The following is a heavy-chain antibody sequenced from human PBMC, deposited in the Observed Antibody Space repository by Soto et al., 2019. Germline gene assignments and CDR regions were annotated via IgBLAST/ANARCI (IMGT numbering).Heavy chain of an antibody. Sequence: GGSLRLSCVASGFIFDDYAMHWVRQVPGKGLEWVSGISWNSGTIGYADSVKGRFTISRDNAKNSLFLQMNSLRSEDTAVYYCAKDREGSSGWYGMDVWRQGTTVTVSS. CDR1: GFIFDDYA. D-gene: IGHD3-22*01. CDR3: AKDREGSSGWYGMDV. CDR2: ISWNSGTI. J-gene: IGHJ6*02. V-gene: IGHV3-9*01.